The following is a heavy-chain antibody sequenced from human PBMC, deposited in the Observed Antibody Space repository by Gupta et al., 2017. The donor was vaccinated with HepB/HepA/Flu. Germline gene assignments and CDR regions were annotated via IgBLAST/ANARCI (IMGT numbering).Heavy chain of an antibody. D-gene: IGHD6-13*01. CDR3: ARDYPIAAGTRYTYYFDY. Sequence: QVQLVQSGAEVKKPGSSVKVSCKASGGTFSSYAISWVLPAAGQGLEWMGRIILILGIANYAQKFQGRVTITADKSTSTAYMELSSLRSEDTAVYYCARDYPIAAGTRYTYYFDYWGQGTLVTVSS. CDR2: IILILGIA. J-gene: IGHJ4*02. CDR1: GGTFSSYA. V-gene: IGHV1-69*04.